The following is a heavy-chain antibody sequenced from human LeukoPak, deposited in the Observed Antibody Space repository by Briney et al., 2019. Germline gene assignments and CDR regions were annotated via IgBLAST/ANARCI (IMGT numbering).Heavy chain of an antibody. CDR2: IYYSGST. Sequence: SETLSLTCTVSGGSISSGGYYWSWIRQHPGKGLEWIGYIYYSGSTYYNLSLKSRVTISVDTSKNQFSLKLSSVTAADTAVYYCARGYYDSSGYYWARRDDAFDIWGQGTMVTVSS. CDR3: ARGYYDSSGYYWARRDDAFDI. V-gene: IGHV4-31*03. CDR1: GGSISSGGYY. D-gene: IGHD3-22*01. J-gene: IGHJ3*02.